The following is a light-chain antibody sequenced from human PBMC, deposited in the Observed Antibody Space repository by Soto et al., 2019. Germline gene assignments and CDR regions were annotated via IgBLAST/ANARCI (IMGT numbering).Light chain of an antibody. V-gene: IGKV3-15*01. J-gene: IGKJ1*01. Sequence: EIVMTRSPATLSVSPGERATLSCRASQSISSNLAWYQQKPGQAPRLLIYGASTRATGIPARFSGSGSGTEFTLTISSLHSEDFALYYCHQYENWPQTFGQGTKVDIK. CDR1: QSISSN. CDR3: HQYENWPQT. CDR2: GAS.